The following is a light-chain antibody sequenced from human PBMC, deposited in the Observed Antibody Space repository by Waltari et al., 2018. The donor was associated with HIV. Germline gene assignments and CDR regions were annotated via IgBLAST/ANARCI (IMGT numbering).Light chain of an antibody. CDR2: YAS. CDR1: QSVSRSF. CDR3: QQYGSSLLT. J-gene: IGKJ4*01. Sequence: EILLTQSPASLSSSPGERATLPSRASQSVSRSFLPWYQQKPGRAASLLIYYASSSATGIPDRFSGSGSGTEFTLTISRLEPEDVAVYYCQQYGSSLLTFGGGTKLEI. V-gene: IGKV3D-20*01.